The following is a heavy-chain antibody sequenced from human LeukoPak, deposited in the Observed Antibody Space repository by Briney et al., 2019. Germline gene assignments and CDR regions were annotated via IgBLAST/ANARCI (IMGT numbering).Heavy chain of an antibody. D-gene: IGHD6-13*01. J-gene: IGHJ4*02. Sequence: PSETLSLTCTVSGGSISSYYWSWIRQPAGKGLEWIGRIYTSGSTNYNPSLKSRVTMSVDTSKNQFSLKLSSVTAADTAVYYCARDHPLGIAAAGSDTTYFDYWGQGTLVTVSS. CDR2: IYTSGST. V-gene: IGHV4-4*07. CDR1: GGSISSYY. CDR3: ARDHPLGIAAAGSDTTYFDY.